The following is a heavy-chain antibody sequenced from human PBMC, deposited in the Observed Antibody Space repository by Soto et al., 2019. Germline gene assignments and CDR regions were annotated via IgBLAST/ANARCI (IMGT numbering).Heavy chain of an antibody. CDR1: GFNFGNYA. CDR2: IRSETYGGTP. Sequence: GGSLRLSCTGSGFNFGNYAMSWVRQAPGKGPEWVGFIRSETYGGTPDYAASLRGRFTISRDDSKSIAYLEINSLQTDDTAVYYCTRYYYASSGYYVYWGHGTLVTVSS. D-gene: IGHD3-22*01. J-gene: IGHJ4*01. CDR3: TRYYYASSGYYVY. V-gene: IGHV3-49*04.